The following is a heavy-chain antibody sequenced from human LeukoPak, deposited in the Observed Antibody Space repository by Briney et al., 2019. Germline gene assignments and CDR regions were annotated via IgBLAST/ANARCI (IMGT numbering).Heavy chain of an antibody. CDR1: GFTFSNYA. Sequence: PGGSLRLSCEASGFTFSNYAMSRVRQAPGKGLEWVAGNSGSGGSTFSADSVNGRFTISRDNPKNTLYLQMNSLRVEDTAVYFCAKRGVVIRVILVGFHKEAYYFDSWGQGALVTVSS. CDR2: NSGSGGST. J-gene: IGHJ4*02. D-gene: IGHD3-22*01. V-gene: IGHV3-23*01. CDR3: AKRGVVIRVILVGFHKEAYYFDS.